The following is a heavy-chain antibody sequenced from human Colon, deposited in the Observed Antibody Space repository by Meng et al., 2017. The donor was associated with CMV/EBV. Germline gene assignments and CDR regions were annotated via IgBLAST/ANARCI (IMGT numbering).Heavy chain of an antibody. Sequence: GESLKISCAGSPFNVVNTYMSWVRQAPGKGLEWVALIYSGGPMHYADSVKGRFTISRDNSKNILYLQMNSLRADDTAVYYCARGSGPLFPVAFDIWGQGTMVTVSS. V-gene: IGHV3-53*01. CDR3: ARGSGPLFPVAFDI. CDR2: IYSGGPM. CDR1: PFNVVNTY. D-gene: IGHD3-10*02. J-gene: IGHJ3*02.